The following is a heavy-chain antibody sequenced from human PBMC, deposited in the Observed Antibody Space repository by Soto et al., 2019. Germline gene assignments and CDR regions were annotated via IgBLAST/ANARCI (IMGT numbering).Heavy chain of an antibody. J-gene: IGHJ4*02. CDR2: IDNSGTRT. CDR3: VSRLSAHFYY. V-gene: IGHV3-23*05. Sequence: EVQLLESGGRLVQPGQSLRLSCAASPVGFSGLGMSWVRQAPGKGLEWVSTIDNSGTRTHYADSVKGRFTISRDTSKYTLDLQMAYPRAQGTPLYHCVSRLSAHFYYLGRGTQVTVSS. D-gene: IGHD6-19*01. CDR1: PVGFSGLG.